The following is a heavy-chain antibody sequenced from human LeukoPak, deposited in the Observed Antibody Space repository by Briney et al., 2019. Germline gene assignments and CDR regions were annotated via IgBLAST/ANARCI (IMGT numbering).Heavy chain of an antibody. CDR1: GYTFTGYY. D-gene: IGHD3-10*01. CDR2: INPNSGGT. Sequence: ASVKVSCKASGYTFTGYYMHWVRQAPGQGLEWMGWINPNSGGTNYAQKFQGRATMTRDTSISTAYMELSRLRSDDTAVYYCARGGILWFGDHNWFDPWGQGTLVTVSS. V-gene: IGHV1-2*02. CDR3: ARGGILWFGDHNWFDP. J-gene: IGHJ5*02.